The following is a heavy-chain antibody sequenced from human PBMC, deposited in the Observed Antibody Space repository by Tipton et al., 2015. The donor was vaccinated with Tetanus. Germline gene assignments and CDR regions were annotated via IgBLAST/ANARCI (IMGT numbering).Heavy chain of an antibody. CDR1: GASLRGGDYH. Sequence: PGLVKPSETLSLTCTVSGASLRGGDYHWSWIRQPPGRGLEWLAYISGSGATNSNYYLKSRITMTRDTSRNLFSLTLTAVTAADTSVYYGAGANCVFSKRAPFTFGGPGTRVTVSS. CDR3: AGANCVFSKRAPFTF. J-gene: IGHJ4*02. V-gene: IGHV4-61*08. D-gene: IGHD1-1*01. CDR2: ISGSGAT.